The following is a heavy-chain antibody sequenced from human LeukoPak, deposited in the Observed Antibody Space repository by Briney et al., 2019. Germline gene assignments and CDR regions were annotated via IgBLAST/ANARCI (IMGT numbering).Heavy chain of an antibody. D-gene: IGHD3-3*01. V-gene: IGHV3-30*02. J-gene: IGHJ4*02. Sequence: GGSLRLSCAASGFTFSTDGMHWVRQAPGKGLEWVAFIWYDGSNKYYADSVKDRFTISTDNTTNTLYLQMDSLRAEDTAVYYCAGVQPREWSTVDYWGQGTVVTVSS. CDR3: AGVQPREWSTVDY. CDR2: IWYDGSNK. CDR1: GFTFSTDG.